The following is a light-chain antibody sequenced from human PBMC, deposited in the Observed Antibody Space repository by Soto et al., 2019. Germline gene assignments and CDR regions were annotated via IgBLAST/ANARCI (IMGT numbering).Light chain of an antibody. V-gene: IGKV3-15*01. CDR2: GAS. J-gene: IGKJ1*01. Sequence: MTQSPATLSVSPGERATLSCRASQSVSSNLAWYQQKPGQAPRLLIYGASTRATGIPARFSGSGSGTEFTLTISSLQSEDFAVYYCQQYNNWPLTFGQGTKVDI. CDR3: QQYNNWPLT. CDR1: QSVSSN.